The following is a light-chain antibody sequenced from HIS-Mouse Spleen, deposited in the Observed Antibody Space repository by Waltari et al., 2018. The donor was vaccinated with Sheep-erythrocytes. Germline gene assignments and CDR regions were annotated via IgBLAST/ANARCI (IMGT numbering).Light chain of an antibody. J-gene: IGKJ1*01. CDR1: QSLLHSNGYNY. Sequence: DIVMSQSPLSLPVTPGEPASISCRSSQSLLHSNGYNYLDWYLQKPGQSPHLLFYLGSNRAFGAPDRFSGSESGTDFPLRISRVEAEDVGVYYCMQALQTPWTFGQGTKVEFK. V-gene: IGKV2-28*01. CDR3: MQALQTPWT. CDR2: LGS.